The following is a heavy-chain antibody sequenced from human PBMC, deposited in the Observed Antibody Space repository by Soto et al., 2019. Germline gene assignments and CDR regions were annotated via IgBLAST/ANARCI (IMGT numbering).Heavy chain of an antibody. CDR1: GFTFSSYG. J-gene: IGHJ4*02. V-gene: IGHV3-30*18. CDR3: AKDSSGWWWGYFDY. CDR2: ISYDGSNK. D-gene: IGHD6-19*01. Sequence: GGSLRLSCAASGFTFSSYGMHWVRQAPGKGLEWVAVISYDGSNKYYADSVKGRFTISRDNSKNTLYLQMNSLRAEDTAVYYCAKDSSGWWWGYFDYWGQGTLVTVSS.